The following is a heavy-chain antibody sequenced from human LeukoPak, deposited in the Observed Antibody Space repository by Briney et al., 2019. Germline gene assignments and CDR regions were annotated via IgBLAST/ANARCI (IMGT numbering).Heavy chain of an antibody. J-gene: IGHJ4*02. CDR3: ARVPGSSGYFLDY. CDR1: GFTFSSYS. D-gene: IGHD3-22*01. Sequence: GGSLRLSCAASGFTFSSYSMNWVRQAPGKGREWVSSISSSSSYIYYADSVKGRFTISRDNAKNSLYLQMNSLRAEDTAVYYCARVPGSSGYFLDYWGQGTLVTVSS. CDR2: ISSSSSYI. V-gene: IGHV3-21*04.